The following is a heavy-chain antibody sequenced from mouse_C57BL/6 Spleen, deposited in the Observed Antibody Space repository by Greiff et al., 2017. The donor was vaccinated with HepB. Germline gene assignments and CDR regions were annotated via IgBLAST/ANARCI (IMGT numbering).Heavy chain of an antibody. CDR1: GYTFTSYW. CDR2: IYPSDSYT. CDR3: ARRSHGSLFDY. J-gene: IGHJ2*01. Sequence: QVQLKQPGAELVRPGTSVKLSCKASGYTFTSYWMHWVKQRPGQGLEWIGVIYPSDSYTNYNQKFKGKATLTVDTSSSTAYMQLSSLTSEDSAVYYCARRSHGSLFDYWGQGTTLTVSS. D-gene: IGHD1-1*01. V-gene: IGHV1-59*01.